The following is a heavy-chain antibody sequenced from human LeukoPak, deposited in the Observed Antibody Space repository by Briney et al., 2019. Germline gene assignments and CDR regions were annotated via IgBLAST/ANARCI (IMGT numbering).Heavy chain of an antibody. D-gene: IGHD3-10*01. V-gene: IGHV4-59*12. CDR3: ARIRGFGADYYYYYMDV. CDR2: IYYSGST. CDR1: GGSISSYY. J-gene: IGHJ6*03. Sequence: SETLSLTCTVSGGSISSYYWSWIRQPPGKGLEWIGYIYYSGSTNYNPSLKSRVTISVDKSKNQFSLKLSSMTAADTAAYYCARIRGFGADYYYYYMDVWGKGTTVTVSS.